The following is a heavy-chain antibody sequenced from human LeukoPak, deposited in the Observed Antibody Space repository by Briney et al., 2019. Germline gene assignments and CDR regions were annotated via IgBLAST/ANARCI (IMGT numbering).Heavy chain of an antibody. CDR1: GDSFSSNSAA. J-gene: IGHJ3*01. CDR2: TYYKSKWYN. Sequence: SQTLSLTCAISGDSFSSNSAAWSWIGQSPSRGLEWLGRTYYKSKWYNDYAVSVKSRISINSDTSKNQFSLQLKSVTPEDTAVYYCASSTGATDAFDFWGQGTMVTVSS. V-gene: IGHV6-1*01. CDR3: ASSTGATDAFDF. D-gene: IGHD7-27*01.